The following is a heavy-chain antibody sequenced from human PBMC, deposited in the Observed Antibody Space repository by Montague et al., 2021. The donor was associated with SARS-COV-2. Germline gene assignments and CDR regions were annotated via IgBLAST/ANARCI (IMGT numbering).Heavy chain of an antibody. V-gene: IGHV3-30-3*01. Sequence: SLRLSCTAPGFTFSSYAMHWVRQAPGKGLEWVAVISYDGSNKYYADSVKGRFTISRDNSKNTLYLQMNSLRAEDTAVYYCARDRRYYDSSVYPGVAYNWFDPWGQGTLVTVFS. CDR2: ISYDGSNK. J-gene: IGHJ5*02. CDR3: ARDRRYYDSSVYPGVAYNWFDP. D-gene: IGHD3-22*01. CDR1: GFTFSSYA.